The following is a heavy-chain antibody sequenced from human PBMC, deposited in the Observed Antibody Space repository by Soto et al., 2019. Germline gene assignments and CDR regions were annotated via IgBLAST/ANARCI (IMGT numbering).Heavy chain of an antibody. J-gene: IGHJ6*02. CDR2: INHSGST. Sequence: SETLSLTCAVYGGSFSGYYWSWIRQPPGKGLEWIGEINHSGSTNYNPSLKSRVTISVDTSKNQFSLKLSSVTAADTAVYYCARDYYYGSGSYYNAPYYYYGMDVWGQGTTVTVS. D-gene: IGHD3-10*01. CDR1: GGSFSGYY. CDR3: ARDYYYGSGSYYNAPYYYYGMDV. V-gene: IGHV4-34*01.